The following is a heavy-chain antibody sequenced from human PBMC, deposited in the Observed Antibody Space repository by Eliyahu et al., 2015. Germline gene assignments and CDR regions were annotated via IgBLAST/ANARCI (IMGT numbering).Heavy chain of an antibody. CDR1: GFXFXDXA. CDR2: ISWNSGSI. CDR3: AKDLQAGYSSGWQALGP. D-gene: IGHD6-19*01. Sequence: EVQLVESGGGLVQPGRSLRLSCAXSGFXFXDXAMHWVRQAPGKGLEWVSGISWNSGSIGYADSVKGRFTISRDNAKNSLYLQMNSLRAEDTALYYCAKDLQAGYSSGWQALGPWGQGTLVTVSS. V-gene: IGHV3-9*01. J-gene: IGHJ4*02.